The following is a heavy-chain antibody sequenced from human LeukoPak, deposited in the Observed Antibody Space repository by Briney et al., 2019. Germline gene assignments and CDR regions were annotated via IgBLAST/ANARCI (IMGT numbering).Heavy chain of an antibody. CDR1: GGSISSGDYY. J-gene: IGHJ4*02. CDR3: ARAPVGYCSGGTCKRYFDY. CDR2: INFSGST. Sequence: SQTLSLTCTVSGGSISSGDYYWSWIRQPPGKGLEYIGYINFSGSTSYNPSLRGRLTISVVTSKNQFSLKLSSVTAADTAVYYCARAPVGYCSGGTCKRYFDYWGQGTLVTVSS. D-gene: IGHD2-15*01. V-gene: IGHV4-30-4*01.